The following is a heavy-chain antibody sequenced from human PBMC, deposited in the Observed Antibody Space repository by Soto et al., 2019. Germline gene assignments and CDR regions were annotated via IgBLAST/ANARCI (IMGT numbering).Heavy chain of an antibody. CDR3: ARDRRYGDYENAYDY. J-gene: IGHJ4*02. Sequence: QVQLVQSGAEVKKPGSSVKVSCKASGGTFSSYTISWVRQAPGQGLEWMGRIIPILGIANYAQKFQGRVTITADKSTSTAYMELSSLRSEDTAVYYCARDRRYGDYENAYDYWGQGTLVTVSS. CDR2: IIPILGIA. V-gene: IGHV1-69*08. D-gene: IGHD4-17*01. CDR1: GGTFSSYT.